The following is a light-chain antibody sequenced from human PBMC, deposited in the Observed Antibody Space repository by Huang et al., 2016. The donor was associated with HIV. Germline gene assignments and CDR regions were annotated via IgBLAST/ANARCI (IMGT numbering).Light chain of an antibody. V-gene: IGKV3-15*01. Sequence: IVMTQSPATLSVSPGERVTLSCRANRTVSTNLAWYQHRPGQAPRLLIYGSSTRAPGVPALFSGSCSGTDFSLTISSLQSEDFALYYCHQYNNWLLSFGGGTRVDI. CDR1: RTVSTN. CDR3: HQYNNWLLS. J-gene: IGKJ4*01. CDR2: GSS.